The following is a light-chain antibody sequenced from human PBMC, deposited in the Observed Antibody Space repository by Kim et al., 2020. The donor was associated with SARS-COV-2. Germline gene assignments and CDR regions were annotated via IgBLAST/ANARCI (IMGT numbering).Light chain of an antibody. V-gene: IGLV1-44*01. CDR3: AAWDDSLNGVV. Sequence: GRRVTISCAGSGSNIGSNTVNWYQQRPGTAPKLLIYSNNQRPSGVPDRFSGSKSGASASLAISGLQSEDEADYYCAAWDDSLNGVVFGGGTQLTVL. CDR2: SNN. CDR1: GSNIGSNT. J-gene: IGLJ2*01.